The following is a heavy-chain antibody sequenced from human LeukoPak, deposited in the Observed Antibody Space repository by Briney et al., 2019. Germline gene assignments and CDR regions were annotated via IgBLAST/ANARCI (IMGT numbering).Heavy chain of an antibody. Sequence: SETLSLTCTVSGGSISSTNYYWGWIRQPPGKGLEWIGSIYSGGNTYFNPSLKSRVTISLDTSKNQFSLKLSSVTAADTAVYYCARAPYYDITPYYFDCWGQGTLVTVSS. J-gene: IGHJ4*02. D-gene: IGHD3-9*01. CDR3: ARAPYYDITPYYFDC. CDR1: GGSISSTNYY. CDR2: IYSGGNT. V-gene: IGHV4-39*07.